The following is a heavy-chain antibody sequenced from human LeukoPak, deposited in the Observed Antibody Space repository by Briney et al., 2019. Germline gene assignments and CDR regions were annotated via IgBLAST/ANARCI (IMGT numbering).Heavy chain of an antibody. J-gene: IGHJ6*03. CDR2: INPNSGGT. D-gene: IGHD2-15*01. V-gene: IGHV1-2*06. CDR3: ASSLYCSGGSCYKWYYYMDV. CDR1: GYTFTGYY. Sequence: GASVKVSCKASGYTFTGYYTHWVRQAPGQGLEWMGRINPNSGGTNYAQKFQGRVTMTRDTSISTAYMELSRLRSDDTAVYYCASSLYCSGGSCYKWYYYMDVWGKGTTVTVSS.